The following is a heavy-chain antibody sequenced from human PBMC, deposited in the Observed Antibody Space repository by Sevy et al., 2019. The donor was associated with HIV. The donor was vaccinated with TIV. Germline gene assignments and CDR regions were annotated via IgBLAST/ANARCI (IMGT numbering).Heavy chain of an antibody. CDR3: TSPAYYYDSRGYRWAPDY. CDR1: GFTFGDCA. V-gene: IGHV3-49*03. D-gene: IGHD3-22*01. J-gene: IGHJ4*02. CDR2: IRSKAYRGTT. Sequence: GGSLRLSCTASGFTFGDCAMSWFRQAPGKGLEWVGFIRSKAYRGTTEYAASEKGRFTISRDDSKSSAYMQMSSLKTEDTAVYYSTSPAYYYDSRGYRWAPDYWGQGTLVTVSS.